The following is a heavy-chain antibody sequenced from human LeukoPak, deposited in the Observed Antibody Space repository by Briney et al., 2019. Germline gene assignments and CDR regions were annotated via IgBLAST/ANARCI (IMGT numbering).Heavy chain of an antibody. J-gene: IGHJ4*02. D-gene: IGHD2-2*01. Sequence: GSLRLSCAASGFTFSSYAMGWVRQAPGKGLEWVSAINGSGGRTYYADSVKGRFTISRDNSKNTLYLQMNSLRAEDTAVYYCAKERSPDIVVVPAPAGYWGQGTLVTVSS. V-gene: IGHV3-23*01. CDR1: GFTFSSYA. CDR3: AKERSPDIVVVPAPAGY. CDR2: INGSGGRT.